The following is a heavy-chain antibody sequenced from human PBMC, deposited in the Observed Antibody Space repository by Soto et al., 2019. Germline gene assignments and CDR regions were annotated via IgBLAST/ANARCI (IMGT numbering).Heavy chain of an antibody. CDR1: GGSISTSFL. J-gene: IGHJ3*01. CDR3: ATRSTTQDVFEV. D-gene: IGHD1-26*01. CDR2: IFHSRSI. V-gene: IGHV4-4*02. Sequence: SETLSLTCTVSGGSISTSFLWTWVRQPPGKGLEWIGEIFHSRSINYNPSLQNRVTISADSSQSQFSLKLTSLTAADTALYYCATRSTTQDVFEVWGQGTLVTVSS.